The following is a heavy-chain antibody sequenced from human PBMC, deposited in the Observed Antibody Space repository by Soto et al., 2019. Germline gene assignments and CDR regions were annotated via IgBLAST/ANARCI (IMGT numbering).Heavy chain of an antibody. CDR2: ISSGGIT. J-gene: IGHJ1*01. V-gene: IGHV3-53*04. CDR1: GFTVSRYY. D-gene: IGHD4-17*01. Sequence: EVQLVESGGGLVQPGGSLRLSCAASGFTVSRYYMTWVRQAPGKGLEWVSAISSGGITFYSGSVKGRFTISTHNSENTLSLQMHSLRPEDTAVYYCARVDYGDYVGYFQHWGQGTLVTVSS. CDR3: ARVDYGDYVGYFQH.